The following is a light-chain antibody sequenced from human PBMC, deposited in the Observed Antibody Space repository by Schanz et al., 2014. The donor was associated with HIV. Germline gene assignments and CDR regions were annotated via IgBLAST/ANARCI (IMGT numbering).Light chain of an antibody. CDR2: GAS. Sequence: DIQMTQSPSPLSASVGDRVTITCRASQDIRDALGWYQQKPGRAPKRLIYGASNLQSGVPSRFSARGSETEFTLTINSLQPDDYANYYCLQYHAYPWTFGQGTNVDVK. CDR3: LQYHAYPWT. V-gene: IGKV1-17*01. J-gene: IGKJ1*01. CDR1: QDIRDA.